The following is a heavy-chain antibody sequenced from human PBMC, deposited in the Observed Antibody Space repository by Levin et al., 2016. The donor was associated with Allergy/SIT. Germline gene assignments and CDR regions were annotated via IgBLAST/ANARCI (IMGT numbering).Heavy chain of an antibody. J-gene: IGHJ6*02. CDR1: GFTFSSYW. V-gene: IGHV3-7*01. CDR3: ARGRGIAASFYGMDV. CDR2: IKQDGSEK. Sequence: GESLKISCAASGFTFSSYWMSWVRQAPGKGLEWVANIKQDGSEKYYVDSVKGRFTISRDNAKNSLYLQMNSLRAEDTAVYYCARGRGIAASFYGMDVWGQGTTVTVSS. D-gene: IGHD6-13*01.